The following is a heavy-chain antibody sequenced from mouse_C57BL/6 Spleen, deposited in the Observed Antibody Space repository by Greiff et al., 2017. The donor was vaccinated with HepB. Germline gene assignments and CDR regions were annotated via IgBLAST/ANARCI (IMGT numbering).Heavy chain of an antibody. J-gene: IGHJ2*01. Sequence: EVKLMESGGGLVKPGGSLKLSCAASGFTFSSYTMSWVRQTPEKRLEWVATISGGGGNTYYPDSVKGRFTISRDNAKTTLYLQMSSLRSEDTALYYCARHYSNYLYYFDYWGQGTTLTVSS. CDR1: GFTFSSYT. CDR2: ISGGGGNT. D-gene: IGHD2-5*01. V-gene: IGHV5-9*01. CDR3: ARHYSNYLYYFDY.